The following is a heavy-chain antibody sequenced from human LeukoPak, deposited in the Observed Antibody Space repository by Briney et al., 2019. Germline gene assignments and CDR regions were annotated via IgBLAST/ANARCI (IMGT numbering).Heavy chain of an antibody. CDR3: ARVSLLRAWPSLDY. CDR2: ISSSSSYI. D-gene: IGHD5-12*01. J-gene: IGHJ4*02. CDR1: GFTFSSYS. Sequence: GGSLRLSCAASGFTFSSYSMNWVRQAPGKGLEWVSSISSSSSYIYYADSEKGRFTISRDNAKNSLYLQMNSLRAEDTAVYYCARVSLLRAWPSLDYWGQGTLVTVSS. V-gene: IGHV3-21*01.